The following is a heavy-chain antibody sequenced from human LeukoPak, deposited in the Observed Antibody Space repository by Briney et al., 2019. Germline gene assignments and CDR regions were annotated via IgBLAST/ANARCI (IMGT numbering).Heavy chain of an antibody. CDR1: GLTFSNYG. D-gene: IGHD4-11*01. V-gene: IGHV3-33*06. CDR2: IWYDGSNK. CDR3: AKDPGGYSNYLDY. Sequence: PGRSLRLXCAASGLTFSNYGMHWDRPAPGKGLESVAVIWYDGSNKYYADSVKGRFTISRDNSRNTLFLQMNSLRAEDTAVYYCAKDPGGYSNYLDYWGQGTLITVSS. J-gene: IGHJ4*02.